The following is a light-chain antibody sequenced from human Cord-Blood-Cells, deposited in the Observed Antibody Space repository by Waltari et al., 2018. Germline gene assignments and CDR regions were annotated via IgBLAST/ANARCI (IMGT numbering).Light chain of an antibody. CDR1: SPNIGAGYD. V-gene: IGLV1-40*01. CDR2: GNS. J-gene: IGLJ3*02. CDR3: QSYDSSLSGWV. Sequence: QSVLTQPPSVSGAPGQRVTISCTRSSPNIGAGYDVHWYQQLPGTAPKLLIYGNSNRPSGVPDRFSGSKSGTSASLAITGLQAEDEADYYCQSYDSSLSGWVFGGGTKLTVL.